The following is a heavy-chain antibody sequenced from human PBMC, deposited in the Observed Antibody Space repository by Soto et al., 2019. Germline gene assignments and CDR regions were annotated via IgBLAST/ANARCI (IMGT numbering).Heavy chain of an antibody. D-gene: IGHD3-10*01. CDR3: ARGGITMVRGVGTLFDY. V-gene: IGHV1-69*01. Sequence: QVQLVQSGAEVKKPGSSVKVSCKASGGTFSSYAISWVRQAPGQGLEWMGGIIPIFGTANYAQKFQGRVTFTADESTSTAYMELSSLRSEDTAVYYCARGGITMVRGVGTLFDYWGQGTLVTVSS. J-gene: IGHJ4*02. CDR2: IIPIFGTA. CDR1: GGTFSSYA.